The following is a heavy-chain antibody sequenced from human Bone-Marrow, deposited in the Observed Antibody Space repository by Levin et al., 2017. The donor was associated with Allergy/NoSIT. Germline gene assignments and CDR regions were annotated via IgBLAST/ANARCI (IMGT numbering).Heavy chain of an antibody. V-gene: IGHV3-74*03. Sequence: GESLKISCAASGFSFSRYWMYWVRRPPGKGLVWLARIDSEGTGTTYVDSVAGRFIISRDNSENKLFLQMNNLMLDDTGVYYCVRLGGADRSDFWGQGALVTVSS. J-gene: IGHJ4*02. CDR3: VRLGGADRSDF. CDR1: GFSFSRYW. D-gene: IGHD2-15*01. CDR2: IDSEGTGT.